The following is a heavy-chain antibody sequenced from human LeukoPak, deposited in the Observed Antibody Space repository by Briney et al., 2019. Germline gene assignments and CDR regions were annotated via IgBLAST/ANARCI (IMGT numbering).Heavy chain of an antibody. V-gene: IGHV4-59*01. CDR1: GGSFRGDH. Sequence: SETLSLTCGVYGGSFRGDHWSWIRQPPGKGLEWIGYIYYSGSTNYNPSLKSRVTISVDTSKNQFPLQLSSVTAADTAVYYCARASYTGDRVDYWGQGTLVTVSS. J-gene: IGHJ4*02. CDR3: ARASYTGDRVDY. D-gene: IGHD7-27*01. CDR2: IYYSGST.